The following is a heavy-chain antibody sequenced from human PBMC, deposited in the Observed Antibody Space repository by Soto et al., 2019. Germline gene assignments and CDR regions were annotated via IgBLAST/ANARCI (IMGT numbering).Heavy chain of an antibody. CDR3: ARGQEGVVATH. J-gene: IGHJ4*02. CDR1: GGSLSGYY. D-gene: IGHD5-12*01. CDR2: IKDGGYT. V-gene: IGHV4-34*01. Sequence: QVQLQQWGARLLKPSETLSLNCAVNGGSLSGYYWSWIRQPPGKGLEWIGEIKDGGYTNYSPSLKSRATISSDRSNNQFSLRLNSVTAADTGVYYCARGQEGVVATHWDQGALVTVSS.